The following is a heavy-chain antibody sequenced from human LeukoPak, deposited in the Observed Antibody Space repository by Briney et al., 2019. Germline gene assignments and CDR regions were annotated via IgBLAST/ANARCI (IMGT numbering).Heavy chain of an antibody. CDR1: GYSISSGYY. CDR2: IYYSGST. D-gene: IGHD5-24*01. CDR3: ARGGDGYKLLDY. Sequence: SETLSLTCTVSGYSISSGYYWGWIRQPPGKGLEWIGSIYYSGSTYYNPSLKSRVTISVDTSKNQFSLKLSSVTAADTAVYYCARGGDGYKLLDYWGQGTLVTVSS. J-gene: IGHJ4*02. V-gene: IGHV4-38-2*02.